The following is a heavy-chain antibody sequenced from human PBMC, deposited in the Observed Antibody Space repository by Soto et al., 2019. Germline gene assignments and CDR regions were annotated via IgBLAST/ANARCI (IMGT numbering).Heavy chain of an antibody. CDR2: INAGNGNT. CDR3: ARAVAVAADFDY. CDR1: GYTFTGYA. V-gene: IGHV1-3*01. D-gene: IGHD6-19*01. J-gene: IGHJ4*02. Sequence: GASVKVSCKASGYTFTGYAIHWVRQAPGQSLEWMGWINAGNGNTKYSQKFQGRVTITRDTSASTAYMELSNLRSEDTAVYYCARAVAVAADFDYWGQGTLLTVSS.